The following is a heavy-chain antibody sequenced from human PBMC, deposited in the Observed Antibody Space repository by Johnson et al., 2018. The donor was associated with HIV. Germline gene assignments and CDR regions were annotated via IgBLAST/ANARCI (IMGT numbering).Heavy chain of an antibody. CDR1: GFSFSDYY. D-gene: IGHD6-19*01. CDR3: ARRGGSGWSAFDI. V-gene: IGHV3-11*01. J-gene: IGHJ3*02. CDR2: ISSSGGTK. Sequence: VQLVESGGGLVKPGGSLRLSCAASGFSFSDYYMTWIRQAPGKGLEWVSYISSSGGTKYYADSLKGRFTISRDNAKNSLYLQMNSLRAEDTALYYCARRGGSGWSAFDIWGQGTIVTVSS.